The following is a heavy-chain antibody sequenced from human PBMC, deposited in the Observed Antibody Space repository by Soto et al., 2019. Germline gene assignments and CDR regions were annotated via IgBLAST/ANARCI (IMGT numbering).Heavy chain of an antibody. J-gene: IGHJ4*02. CDR3: GAKVSATISGDWFFDL. CDR1: CGSFSGYY. CDR2: INHSGST. Sequence: SETLSLTCAVYCGSFSGYYWGWIRQPPGKGLEWIGEINHSGSTNFNPSLKRRVSISVDTSKKQFSLKLRSVTAADAAVYYCGAKVSATISGDWFFDLWGRGTLVTVSS. D-gene: IGHD3-9*01. V-gene: IGHV4-34*01.